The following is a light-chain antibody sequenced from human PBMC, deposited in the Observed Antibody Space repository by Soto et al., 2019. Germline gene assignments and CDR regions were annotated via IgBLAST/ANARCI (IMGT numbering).Light chain of an antibody. J-gene: IGKJ2*01. Sequence: DIQMTQSPSTLSASVGDRVTITCRASQSISSWLAWYQQKPGKAPKLLIYKASSLESGVPSRFSGSGSGTGSSLFSSRLHRSYLVTNYLQRHKSYSLTFG. V-gene: IGKV1-5*03. CDR2: KAS. CDR1: QSISSW. CDR3: QRHKSYSLT.